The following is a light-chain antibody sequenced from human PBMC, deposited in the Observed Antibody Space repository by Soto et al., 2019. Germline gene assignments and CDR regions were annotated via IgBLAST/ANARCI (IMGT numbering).Light chain of an antibody. CDR3: AAWDDSLSGPV. CDR1: SSNIGAGYD. J-gene: IGLJ2*01. V-gene: IGLV1-47*01. Sequence: QSVLTQPPSVSGAPGQRVTISCTGSSSNIGAGYDVHWYQQLPGTAPKLLMYRNNQRPSGVPDRFSGSKSGTSASLAISGLRSEDEADYYCAAWDDSLSGPVFGGGTKLTVL. CDR2: RNN.